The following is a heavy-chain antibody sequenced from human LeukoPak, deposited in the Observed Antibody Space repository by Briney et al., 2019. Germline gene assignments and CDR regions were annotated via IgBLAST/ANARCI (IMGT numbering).Heavy chain of an antibody. CDR3: TRDVGYQGY. Sequence: SETLSLTCTVSGGSISGSSYNWGWIRQPQGEGLEWIGNIYYRGSTQYNLSVKSRVTISVDTSKNQFSLKLTSVTAADTAVYYCTRDVGYQGYWGQGTLVTVSS. J-gene: IGHJ4*02. V-gene: IGHV4-39*07. CDR2: IYYRGST. D-gene: IGHD2-15*01. CDR1: GGSISGSSYN.